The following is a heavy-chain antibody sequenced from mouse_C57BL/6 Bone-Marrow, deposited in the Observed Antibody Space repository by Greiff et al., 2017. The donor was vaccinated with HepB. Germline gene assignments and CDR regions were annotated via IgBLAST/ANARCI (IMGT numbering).Heavy chain of an antibody. J-gene: IGHJ3*01. CDR3: ARDDGYYGEFAY. CDR2: SRNKANDYTT. CDR1: GFTFSDFY. D-gene: IGHD2-3*01. V-gene: IGHV7-1*01. Sequence: EVNVVESGGGLVQSGRSLRLSCATSGFTFSDFYMEWVRQAPGKGLEWIAASRNKANDYTTEYSASVKGRFIVSRDTSQSILYLQMNALRAEDIAIYYCARDDGYYGEFAYWGQGTLVTVSA.